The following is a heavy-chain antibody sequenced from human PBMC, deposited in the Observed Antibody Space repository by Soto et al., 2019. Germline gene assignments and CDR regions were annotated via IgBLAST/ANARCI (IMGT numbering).Heavy chain of an antibody. V-gene: IGHV3-11*01. CDR2: IDRNGDFV. CDR1: GFSFSVYY. CDR3: VRERAGTRDFPQNTVAL. Sequence: QVQLVESGGGLVKPGGSLRLSCAASGFSFSVYYMAWVRQAPGSGLEWISSIDRNGDFVYYAASVKGRFTISRDYAKSALELQMDRLRDEDTAVYYWVRERAGTRDFPQNTVALWGQGTMVTVAS. J-gene: IGHJ3*01. D-gene: IGHD6-19*01.